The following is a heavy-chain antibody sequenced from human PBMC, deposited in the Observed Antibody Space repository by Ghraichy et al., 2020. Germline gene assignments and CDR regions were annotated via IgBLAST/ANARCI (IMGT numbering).Heavy chain of an antibody. J-gene: IGHJ4*02. V-gene: IGHV3-73*01. CDR3: TRHPSSSSSTNRGFDY. Sequence: GGSLRLSCAASGFTFSGSAIHWVRQASGKGLEWVGRIRSKTNTYATAYAASVKGRFTISRDDSKNTAYLQMNSLNTEDTAVYYCTRHPSSSSSTNRGFDYWGQGTLVTVS. CDR2: IRSKTNTYAT. D-gene: IGHD2-2*01. CDR1: GFTFSGSA.